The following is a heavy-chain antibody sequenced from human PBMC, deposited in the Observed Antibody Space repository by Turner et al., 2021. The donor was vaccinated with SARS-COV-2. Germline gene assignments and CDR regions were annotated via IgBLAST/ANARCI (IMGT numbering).Heavy chain of an antibody. V-gene: IGHV3-49*04. CDR2: IRSKAYGGTT. Sequence: EVQLVESGGGLVQPGRSLRLSCTAPGFTFGDYAMNWVRKAPGKGLEWVCFIRSKAYGGTTEYAASVKGRFTISRDDSKSIAYLQMNSLKTEDTAVYYCTRVKYCSGGSCYGYYFDYWGQGTLVTVSS. D-gene: IGHD2-15*01. CDR3: TRVKYCSGGSCYGYYFDY. CDR1: GFTFGDYA. J-gene: IGHJ4*02.